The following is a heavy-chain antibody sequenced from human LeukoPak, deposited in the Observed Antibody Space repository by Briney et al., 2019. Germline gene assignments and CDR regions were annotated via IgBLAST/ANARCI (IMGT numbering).Heavy chain of an antibody. V-gene: IGHV3-23*01. D-gene: IGHD6-13*01. J-gene: IGHJ4*02. CDR3: AIVPGYSSGWYEVNY. CDR1: GFTFSSYA. Sequence: GGSLRLSCAASGFTFSSYAMSWVRQAPGKGLEWVSGISGSGGSTYYADSVKGRFTISRDNSRNTLYLQMNSPRAEDTAVYYCAIVPGYSSGWYEVNYWGQGTLVTVSS. CDR2: ISGSGGST.